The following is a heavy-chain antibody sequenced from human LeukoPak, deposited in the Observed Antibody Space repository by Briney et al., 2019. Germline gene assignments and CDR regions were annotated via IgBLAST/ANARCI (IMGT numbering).Heavy chain of an antibody. CDR3: ARGDAWGLFDY. V-gene: IGHV3-7*01. Sequence: GGSLRLSCATSGFTFSNYWMSWVRQAPGKGLEWVASIKQDGSEKNYVDSVKGRFTISRDNAKNSVSLQMSSLRAEDTAMYYCARGDAWGLFDYWGQGTLVTISS. CDR2: IKQDGSEK. J-gene: IGHJ4*02. D-gene: IGHD7-27*01. CDR1: GFTFSNYW.